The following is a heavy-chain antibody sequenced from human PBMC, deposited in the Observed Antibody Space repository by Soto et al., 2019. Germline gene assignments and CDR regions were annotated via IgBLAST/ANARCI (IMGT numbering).Heavy chain of an antibody. CDR1: GYSFTSYW. Sequence: PGESLKISCKGSGYSFTSYWIGWVRQMPGKGLEWMGIIYPGDSDTRYSPSFQGQVTISADKSISTAYLQWSSLKASDTAMYYCARRGIAAAGTHYYYYGMDVWGQGTTVTVSS. CDR3: ARRGIAAAGTHYYYYGMDV. J-gene: IGHJ6*02. CDR2: IYPGDSDT. D-gene: IGHD6-13*01. V-gene: IGHV5-51*01.